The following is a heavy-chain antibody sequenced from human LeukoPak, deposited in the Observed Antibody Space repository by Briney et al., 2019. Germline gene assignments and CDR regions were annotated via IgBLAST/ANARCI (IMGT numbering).Heavy chain of an antibody. D-gene: IGHD3-10*01. J-gene: IGHJ4*02. CDR3: ARGRSGPPGVYFDY. Sequence: PSETLSLTCAVSGGSISSGGYSWSWIRQPPGKGLEWIGYIYHSGSTYYNPSLKSRVTISVDRSKNQFSLKLSSVTAADTAVYSCARGRSGPPGVYFDYWGRGPRVTFPS. CDR2: IYHSGST. CDR1: GGSISSGGYS. V-gene: IGHV4-30-2*01.